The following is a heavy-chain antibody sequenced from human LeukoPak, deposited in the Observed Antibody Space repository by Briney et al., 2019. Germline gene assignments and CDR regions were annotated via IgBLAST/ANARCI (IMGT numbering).Heavy chain of an antibody. J-gene: IGHJ4*02. Sequence: PSETLSLTCAVYGGSFSGYYWSWIRQPPGKGLEWIGSIYYSGSTYSNPSLKRRVTMSADTSKNQFSLKLSSVTAADTAVYYCARGGYLCSSTSCSSFDYWGQGILVTVSS. CDR2: IYYSGST. D-gene: IGHD2-2*01. V-gene: IGHV4-34*01. CDR1: GGSFSGYY. CDR3: ARGGYLCSSTSCSSFDY.